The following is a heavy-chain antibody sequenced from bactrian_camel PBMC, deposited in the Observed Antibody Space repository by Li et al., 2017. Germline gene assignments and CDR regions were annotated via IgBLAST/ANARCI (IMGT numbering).Heavy chain of an antibody. CDR1: GYRYSDMC. Sequence: HVQLVESGGGSVQVGGSLRLSCAASGYRYSDMCMGWFRQAPGKEREEVASIEVDGTRTYADSVQGRFTLSQDHGRNILYLQMNSLKPEDTAVYYCAREPTIGTMARPFGYWGQGTQVTVS. CDR3: AREPTIGTMARPFGY. J-gene: IGHJ6*01. D-gene: IGHD4*01. V-gene: IGHV3S53*01. CDR2: IEVDGTR.